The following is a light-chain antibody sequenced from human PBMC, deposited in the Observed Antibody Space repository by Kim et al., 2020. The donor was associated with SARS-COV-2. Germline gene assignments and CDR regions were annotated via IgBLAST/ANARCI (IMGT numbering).Light chain of an antibody. J-gene: IGKJ1*01. Sequence: PGGTFPPSCRASHGVSSSSLTWYQQGPGPAPRLLIYGASTRATRIPARFSGSGSETDFTLTISSLQPEDFAVYYFQQDYTPWTFGQGTKVDIK. V-gene: IGKV3D-7*01. CDR1: HGVSSSS. CDR2: GAS. CDR3: QQDYTPWT.